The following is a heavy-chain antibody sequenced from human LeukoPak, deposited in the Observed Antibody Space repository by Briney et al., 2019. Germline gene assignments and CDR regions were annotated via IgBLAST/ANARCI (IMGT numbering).Heavy chain of an antibody. J-gene: IGHJ4*02. CDR2: IYPDDSHT. V-gene: IGHV5-51*01. Sequence: GESLKISCKASGYSFTTYWIGWVRQMPGKGLEWMGIIYPDDSHTRYSPSFQGQVTISADKSISTAYLQWSSLKASDTAMYYCARQPYGDAPLNFDYWGQGTLVTVSS. CDR3: ARQPYGDAPLNFDY. D-gene: IGHD4-17*01. CDR1: GYSFTTYW.